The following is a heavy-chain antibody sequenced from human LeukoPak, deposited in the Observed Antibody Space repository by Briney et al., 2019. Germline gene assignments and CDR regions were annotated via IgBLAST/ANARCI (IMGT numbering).Heavy chain of an antibody. Sequence: SETLSLTCAVYGGSFSGSFWTWIRQPPGKGLEWIGEINHSRSTSYNPSLKSRVTISLDTSKNQFSLKLSSVTAADTAAYYCARVRLRLGMFDAFDIWGQGTMVTVSS. CDR2: INHSRST. J-gene: IGHJ3*02. CDR3: ARVRLRLGMFDAFDI. CDR1: GGSFSGSF. V-gene: IGHV4-34*01. D-gene: IGHD3-3*01.